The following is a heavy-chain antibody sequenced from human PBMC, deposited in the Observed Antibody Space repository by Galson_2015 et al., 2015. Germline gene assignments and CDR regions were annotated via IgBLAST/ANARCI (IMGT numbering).Heavy chain of an antibody. CDR1: GFTFSSYA. Sequence: SLRLSCAASGFTFSSYAMSWVRQAPGKGLEWVSAISGSGGSTYYADSVKGRFTISRDNSKNTLYLQMNSLRAEDTAVYYCAKDRKVRRGLPWLYFDYWGQGTLVTVSS. CDR2: ISGSGGST. V-gene: IGHV3-23*01. CDR3: AKDRKVRRGLPWLYFDY. J-gene: IGHJ4*02. D-gene: IGHD3-10*01.